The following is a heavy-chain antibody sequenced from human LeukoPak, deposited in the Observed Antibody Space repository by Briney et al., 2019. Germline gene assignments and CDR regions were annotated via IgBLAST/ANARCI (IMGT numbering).Heavy chain of an antibody. CDR1: GFTFTTSW. V-gene: IGHV3-74*01. CDR3: AAATAAAGASNGMDV. D-gene: IGHD6-13*01. CDR2: INKDGSSS. J-gene: IGHJ6*02. Sequence: PGGSLRLSCAASGFTFTTSWMHWVRQAPGKGLVWVSRINKDGSSSNYADSVKGRFTISRDNAKNTLYLQMSSLRIEDTAVYYCAAATAAAGASNGMDVWGQGTAVTVS.